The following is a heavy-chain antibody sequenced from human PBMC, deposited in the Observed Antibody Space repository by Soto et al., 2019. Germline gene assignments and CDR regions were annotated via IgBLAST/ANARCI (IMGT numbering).Heavy chain of an antibody. D-gene: IGHD1-26*01. CDR1: GFALTPYA. J-gene: IGHJ2*01. Sequence: QEQLVESGGGVVQPGRSLRLSCAASGFALTPYAMHWVRQAPGKGLEWVAIISYDGSYMSYGDSVKGRFTISRDNSENALYLHMDTLRSEDTAVYYCARDWDRGGGSYLWKFDLWGRGTLVTVSS. CDR2: ISYDGSYM. V-gene: IGHV3-30-3*01. CDR3: ARDWDRGGGSYLWKFDL.